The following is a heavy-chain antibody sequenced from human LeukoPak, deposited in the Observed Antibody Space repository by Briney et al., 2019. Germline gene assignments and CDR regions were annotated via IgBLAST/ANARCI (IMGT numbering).Heavy chain of an antibody. CDR1: GFTFSSYA. V-gene: IGHV3-23*01. CDR3: VKFRGSQHYNSHMDV. Sequence: PGGSLRLSCAASGFTFSSYAMSWVRQAPGKGLEWVSALTGSGGNTYYADSVKGRFTISRDNSKNTLSLQMNSLRAEDAAVYYCVKFRGSQHYNSHMDVWGKGTTVTVSS. J-gene: IGHJ6*03. D-gene: IGHD3-10*01. CDR2: LTGSGGNT.